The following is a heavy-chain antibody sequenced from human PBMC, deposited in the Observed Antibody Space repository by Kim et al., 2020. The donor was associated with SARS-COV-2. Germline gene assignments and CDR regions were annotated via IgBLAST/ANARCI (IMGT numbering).Heavy chain of an antibody. V-gene: IGHV1-2*02. D-gene: IGHD1-1*01. Sequence: YAQKFQGRVTMTRDTSISTAYMELSRLRSDDTAVYYCARGGYNWNDDLDYWGQGTLVTVSS. J-gene: IGHJ4*02. CDR3: ARGGYNWNDDLDY.